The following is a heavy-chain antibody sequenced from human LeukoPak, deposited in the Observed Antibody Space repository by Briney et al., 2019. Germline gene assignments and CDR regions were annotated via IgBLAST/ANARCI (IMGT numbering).Heavy chain of an antibody. CDR3: ASLSLGNPDFDH. Sequence: GGSLRLSCAASGFTFRSHAMHWARQAPGKGLEWVAIIWNDGSNKYYADSVKGRFTISRDDSKNTMYLQMNSLRAEDTAVYYCASLSLGNPDFDHWGQGTLVTVSS. V-gene: IGHV3-33*01. J-gene: IGHJ4*02. CDR1: GFTFRSHA. D-gene: IGHD4-23*01. CDR2: IWNDGSNK.